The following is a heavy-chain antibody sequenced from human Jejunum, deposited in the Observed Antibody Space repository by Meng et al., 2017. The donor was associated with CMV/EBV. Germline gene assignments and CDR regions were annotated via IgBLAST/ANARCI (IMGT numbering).Heavy chain of an antibody. J-gene: IGHJ4*02. V-gene: IGHV1-2*02. CDR1: EYTFTDYY. CDR3: AKDGGSYLDYYFDY. Sequence: EYTFTDYYMQWVRQAPGQGLEWMGWINPNTGDTNYAQKFQGRVTMTRDMSINTVYMELTRLRSDDTAVYYCAKDGGSYLDYYFDYWGQGTRGTVSS. CDR2: INPNTGDT. D-gene: IGHD1-26*01.